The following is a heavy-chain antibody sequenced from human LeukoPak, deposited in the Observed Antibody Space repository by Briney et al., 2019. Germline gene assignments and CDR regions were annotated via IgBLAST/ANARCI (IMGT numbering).Heavy chain of an antibody. V-gene: IGHV3-23*01. CDR1: GFTLRGYA. D-gene: IGHD3-3*02. CDR2: IDISGDTT. CDR3: AREIRPNDY. J-gene: IGHJ4*02. Sequence: GGSLSLSCAASGFTLRGYAMTWVRQAPGKGLEWISAIDISGDTTSYADSVKGRFTISRDNSKNTLYLQMSSLRAEDTAVYYCAREIRPNDYWGQGTLVTVSS.